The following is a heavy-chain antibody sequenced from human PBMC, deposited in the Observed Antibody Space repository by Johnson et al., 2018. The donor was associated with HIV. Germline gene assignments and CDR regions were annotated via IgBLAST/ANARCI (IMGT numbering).Heavy chain of an antibody. J-gene: IGHJ3*02. CDR3: AREKWGAFGVDAFDI. D-gene: IGHD3-16*01. Sequence: EVQLVESGGRLVQPGGSLRLSCAASGFSFSTYWMHWVRRVPGKGLVWVSRIDTEGSGTSYADSVKGRFTISRDNAENSLYLQMNSLRAEDTAVYYCAREKWGAFGVDAFDIWGQGTMVTVSS. V-gene: IGHV3-74*01. CDR1: GFSFSTYW. CDR2: IDTEGSGT.